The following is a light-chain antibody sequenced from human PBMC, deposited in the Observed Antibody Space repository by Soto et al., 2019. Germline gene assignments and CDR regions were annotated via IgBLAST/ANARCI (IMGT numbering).Light chain of an antibody. V-gene: IGKV3-15*01. CDR3: QQYNNWPPSIT. CDR1: QSVSSN. CDR2: GAS. Sequence: EIVMTQSPATLSLSPGERATLSCRASQSVSSNLAWYQQKPGQAPRLLIYGASTRATGIPARFSGSGSGTEFTLTISIWQSEASAVYYCQQYNNWPPSITFGQGTRLEIK. J-gene: IGKJ5*01.